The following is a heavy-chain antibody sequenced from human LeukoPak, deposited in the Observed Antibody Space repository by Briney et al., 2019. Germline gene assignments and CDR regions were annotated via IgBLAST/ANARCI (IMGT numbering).Heavy chain of an antibody. V-gene: IGHV3-23*01. J-gene: IGHJ4*02. Sequence: QSGGSLRLSCAASGFIFRSYVMSWVRQAPGKGLEWVSSIRVNSADTSYADSVKSRFTISRDNSKNVLYLQMSSLRADDTAVYYCAKVLPPRGGRSGWYETNDYWGQGTLVTVSS. CDR3: AKVLPPRGGRSGWYETNDY. CDR2: IRVNSADT. D-gene: IGHD6-19*01. CDR1: GFIFRSYV.